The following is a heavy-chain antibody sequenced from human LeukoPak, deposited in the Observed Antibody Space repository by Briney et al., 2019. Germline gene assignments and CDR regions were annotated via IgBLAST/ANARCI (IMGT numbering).Heavy chain of an antibody. Sequence: ASVKVSCKASGQTFGDHYMHWVRQAPGQGLEWMGWINPNSGGTKYAQRFQGRVTMTRDTSISTAYMELRRLRSDDTAVYYCARVLLRTGIPEGFDPWGQGTLVTVSS. D-gene: IGHD1-14*01. V-gene: IGHV1-2*02. CDR1: GQTFGDHY. CDR3: ARVLLRTGIPEGFDP. CDR2: INPNSGGT. J-gene: IGHJ5*02.